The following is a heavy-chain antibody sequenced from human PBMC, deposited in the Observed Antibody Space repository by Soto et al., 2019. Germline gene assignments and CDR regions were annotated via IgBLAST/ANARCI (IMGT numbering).Heavy chain of an antibody. Sequence: LILSCSAARCAWRECGSHWFRQPQGKGLEWVAVISRDGSHKYYLDSVKGRFTISRDNSKDTVNLLMNSLRDDDSAMYYCARSRDSVVADSFDFWGQRTLVTDSS. D-gene: IGHD2-2*01. CDR3: ARSRDSVVADSFDF. J-gene: IGHJ4*02. V-gene: IGHV3-30*03. CDR2: ISRDGSHK. CDR1: RCAWRECG.